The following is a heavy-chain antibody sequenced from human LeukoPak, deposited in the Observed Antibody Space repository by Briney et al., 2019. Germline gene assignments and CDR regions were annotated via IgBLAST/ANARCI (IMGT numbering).Heavy chain of an antibody. V-gene: IGHV3-23*01. CDR3: AKGSSASRPYYFDY. J-gene: IGHJ4*02. CDR1: GFTFSNYA. Sequence: GGSLRLSCTASGFTFSNYAMSWVRQAPGKGLEWFSAITDSGGDTYYSDSVKGRFIISGDSSKNSLYLHMNSLRAEDTAVYHCAKGSSASRPYYFDYWGQGTLVTVSS. D-gene: IGHD2-2*01. CDR2: ITDSGGDT.